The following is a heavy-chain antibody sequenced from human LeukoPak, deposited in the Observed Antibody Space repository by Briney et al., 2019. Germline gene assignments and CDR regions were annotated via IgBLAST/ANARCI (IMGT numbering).Heavy chain of an antibody. Sequence: GGSLRLSCAASGFTFSNFGMHWVHQAPGKGLEWVAFIRYDGSNKYYADSVKGRFTISRDNSKNTLYLQMNSLRAEDTAVYYCAKDFAFDIWGQGTMVTVSS. CDR1: GFTFSNFG. CDR3: AKDFAFDI. CDR2: IRYDGSNK. V-gene: IGHV3-30*02. J-gene: IGHJ3*02.